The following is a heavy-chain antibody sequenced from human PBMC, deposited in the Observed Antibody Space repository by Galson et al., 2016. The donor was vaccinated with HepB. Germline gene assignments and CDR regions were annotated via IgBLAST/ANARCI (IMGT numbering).Heavy chain of an antibody. J-gene: IGHJ4*02. CDR1: GFTFSDYA. Sequence: SLRLSCAASGFTFSDYAMHWVRQAPGKGLEWVAVISYDGITKLYADSVKGRFTISRDNSKNTLSLQMNSLRAEDTALYYCAKDKALSGSSGFDYWGQGTLVTVSS. CDR3: AKDKALSGSSGFDY. V-gene: IGHV3-30*18. D-gene: IGHD1-26*01. CDR2: ISYDGITK.